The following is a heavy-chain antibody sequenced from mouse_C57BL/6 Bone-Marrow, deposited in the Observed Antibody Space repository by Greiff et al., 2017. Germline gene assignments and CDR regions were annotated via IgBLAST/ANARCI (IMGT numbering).Heavy chain of an antibody. V-gene: IGHV7-3*01. J-gene: IGHJ3*01. Sequence: DVKLVESGGGLVQPGGSLSLSCAASGFTFTDYYMSWVRQPPGKALEWLGFIRNKANGYTKEYSASVKGRFTISRFNSKNILYLQMYALRAEDIATYYCARSGYYGSSYVGFAYWGQGTLVTVSA. CDR2: IRNKANGYTK. CDR3: ARSGYYGSSYVGFAY. D-gene: IGHD1-1*01. CDR1: GFTFTDYY.